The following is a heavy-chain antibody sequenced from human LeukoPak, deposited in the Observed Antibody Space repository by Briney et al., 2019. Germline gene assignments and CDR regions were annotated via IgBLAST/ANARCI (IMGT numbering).Heavy chain of an antibody. CDR2: IWYDGSNK. V-gene: IGHV3-33*01. Sequence: GGSLRLSCAASGFTFSSYGMHWVRPAPGKGLEWVAVIWYDGSNKYYADSVKGRFTISRDNSKNTLYLQTNSLRAEDTAVYYCARDRGYSYGYYFDYWGQGTLVTVSS. J-gene: IGHJ4*02. CDR3: ARDRGYSYGYYFDY. D-gene: IGHD5-18*01. CDR1: GFTFSSYG.